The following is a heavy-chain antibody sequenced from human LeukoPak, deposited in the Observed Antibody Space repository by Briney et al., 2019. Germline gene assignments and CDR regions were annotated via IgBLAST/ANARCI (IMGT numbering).Heavy chain of an antibody. J-gene: IGHJ4*02. D-gene: IGHD4-23*01. CDR2: ISAYNGDT. Sequence: ASVKVSCKASGYTFTSYGISWVRQAPGQGLEWMGWISAYNGDTKYALNLQGRVTMTTDTSTSTAYMKLRSLRSDDTAVYYCARQLRWDQYYFDYWGQGTLVTVSS. CDR1: GYTFTSYG. V-gene: IGHV1-18*01. CDR3: ARQLRWDQYYFDY.